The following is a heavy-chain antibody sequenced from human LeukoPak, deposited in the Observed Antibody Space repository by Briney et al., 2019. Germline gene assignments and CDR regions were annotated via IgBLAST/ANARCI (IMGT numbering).Heavy chain of an antibody. CDR1: GFPLNRYA. CDR3: ARRGGLDS. Sequence: GGPLRLSCAPSGFPLNRYAMRCVRRSPGEALEWVTDISGSGGSTYYADSVKGRFTISRDNAKNSLYLQMNSLRAEDTGVYYCARRGGLDSWGQGAQVTVSP. J-gene: IGHJ4*02. V-gene: IGHV3-23*01. CDR2: ISGSGGST. D-gene: IGHD5-12*01.